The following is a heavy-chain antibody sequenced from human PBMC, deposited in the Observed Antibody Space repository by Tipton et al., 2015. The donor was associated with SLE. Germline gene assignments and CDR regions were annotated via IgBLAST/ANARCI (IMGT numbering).Heavy chain of an antibody. D-gene: IGHD2-2*01. V-gene: IGHV1-18*01. CDR1: GYTFTSYG. J-gene: IGHJ4*02. CDR3: ARVGGYCSSTSGYAGYFDY. CDR2: ISAYNGNT. Sequence: QLVQSGAEVKKPGASVKVSCKASGYTFTSYGISWVRQAPGQGLEWMGWISAYNGNTNYAQKLQGRVTMTTDTSTSTAYMELRSLRSDDTAVYYWARVGGYCSSTSGYAGYFDYWGQGTLVTVSS.